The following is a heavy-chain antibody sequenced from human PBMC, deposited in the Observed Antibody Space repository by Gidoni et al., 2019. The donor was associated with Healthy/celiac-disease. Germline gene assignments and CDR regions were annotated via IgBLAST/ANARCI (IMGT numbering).Heavy chain of an antibody. V-gene: IGHV3-21*01. CDR2: ISSSSSYI. D-gene: IGHD3-10*01. Sequence: EVQLVESGGGLVKPGGSLRLSCAASGFTFSSYSMNWVRQAPGKGLEWVSSISSSSSYIYYADSVKGRFTISRDNAKNSLYLQMNSLRAEDTAVYYCARDGTMVRGDAFDIWGQGTMVTVSS. CDR3: ARDGTMVRGDAFDI. J-gene: IGHJ3*02. CDR1: GFTFSSYS.